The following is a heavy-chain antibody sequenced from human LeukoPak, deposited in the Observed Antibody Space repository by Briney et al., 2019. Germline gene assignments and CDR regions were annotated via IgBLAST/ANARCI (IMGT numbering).Heavy chain of an antibody. CDR3: ARDRGKFYGDYDWFDP. V-gene: IGHV4-4*07. J-gene: IGHJ5*02. CDR2: IYTSGGT. CDR1: GGSISSFY. Sequence: SETLSLTCTVSGGSISSFYWSWIRQPAGEGLEWIGRIYTSGGTNYNPSLKSRVTMSVDTSKNQFSLKLSSVAAADTAVYYCARDRGKFYGDYDWFDPWGQGTLVTVSS. D-gene: IGHD4-17*01.